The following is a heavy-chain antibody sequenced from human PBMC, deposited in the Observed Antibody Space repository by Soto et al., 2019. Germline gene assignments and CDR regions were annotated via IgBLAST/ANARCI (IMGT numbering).Heavy chain of an antibody. Sequence: SETLSLTCTVSGGSISSGGYYWSWIRQHPGKGLEWIGYIYYSGSTYYNPSLKSRVTISVDTSKNQFSLKLSSVTAADTAVYYCARDPRGPIDYWGQGTLVTVPS. V-gene: IGHV4-31*03. J-gene: IGHJ4*02. CDR1: GGSISSGGYY. D-gene: IGHD3-10*01. CDR3: ARDPRGPIDY. CDR2: IYYSGST.